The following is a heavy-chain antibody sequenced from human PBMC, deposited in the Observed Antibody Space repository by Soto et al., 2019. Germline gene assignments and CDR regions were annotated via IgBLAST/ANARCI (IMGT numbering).Heavy chain of an antibody. Sequence: ASVKVSCKASGYTFTSYGISWVRQAPGQGLEWMGWISAYNGNTNYAQKLQGRGTMTTDTSTSTAYMELRSLRSDDTAVYYCARDDGDSRSWYPHYYYYLDVWGKGTTVTVSS. CDR2: ISAYNGNT. V-gene: IGHV1-18*01. D-gene: IGHD6-13*01. J-gene: IGHJ6*03. CDR3: ARDDGDSRSWYPHYYYYLDV. CDR1: GYTFTSYG.